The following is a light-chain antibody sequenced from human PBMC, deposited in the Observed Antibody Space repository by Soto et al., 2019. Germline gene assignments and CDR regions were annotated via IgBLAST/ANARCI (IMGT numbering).Light chain of an antibody. CDR3: LQYWDYSWT. J-gene: IGKJ1*01. Sequence: DIQMTQFPSSLSASVGDRVTVTCRASQVIGNPYIGWYQQKVGRPPMLLIYSTSTLHSGVPSRFSGSGSGTEFSLTISSLQPEDSATYYCLQYWDYSWTFGQGTKVEMK. V-gene: IGKV1-17*01. CDR2: STS. CDR1: QVIGNPY.